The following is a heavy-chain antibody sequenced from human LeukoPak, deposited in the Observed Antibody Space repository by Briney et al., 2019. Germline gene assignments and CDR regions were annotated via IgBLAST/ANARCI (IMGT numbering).Heavy chain of an antibody. CDR1: GYTFTGYY. CDR2: INPNSGGT. CDR3: ARSPPWSSSWYDY. V-gene: IGHV1-2*02. Sequence: GASVKVSSKASGYTFTGYYMHWVRQAPGQGLEWMGWINPNSGGTNYAQKFQGRVTMTRDTSISTAYMELSRLRSDDTAVYYCARSPPWSSSWYDYWGQGTLVTVSS. D-gene: IGHD6-13*01. J-gene: IGHJ4*02.